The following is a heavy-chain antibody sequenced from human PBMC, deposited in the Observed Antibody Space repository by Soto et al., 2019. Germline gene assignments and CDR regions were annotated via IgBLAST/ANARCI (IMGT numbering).Heavy chain of an antibody. D-gene: IGHD2-2*01. Sequence: EVQLVESGGGLVKPGGSLRLSCAASGFTFSSYSMNWVRQAPGKGLEWVSSISSSSSYIYYADSVKGRFTISRDNAKNSLYLQMNSLRAEDTAVYYCAREDIVVVPAAPSEPAYYYYGMDVWGQGTTVTVSS. V-gene: IGHV3-21*01. CDR3: AREDIVVVPAAPSEPAYYYYGMDV. CDR2: ISSSSSYI. J-gene: IGHJ6*02. CDR1: GFTFSSYS.